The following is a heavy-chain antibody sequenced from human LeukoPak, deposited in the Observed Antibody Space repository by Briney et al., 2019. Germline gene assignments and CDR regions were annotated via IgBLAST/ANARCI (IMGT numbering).Heavy chain of an antibody. Sequence: GGSLRLSCATSGFTFSVYAMSWVRQAPGKGLEWVSTISDSGGSTYYADSVKGRFTISRDNSKNTLYLQMNSLRAEDTAVYYCAKCSYDSSGYYWGFDDAFDIWGQGTMVTVSS. J-gene: IGHJ3*02. CDR3: AKCSYDSSGYYWGFDDAFDI. CDR2: ISDSGGST. V-gene: IGHV3-23*01. D-gene: IGHD3-22*01. CDR1: GFTFSVYA.